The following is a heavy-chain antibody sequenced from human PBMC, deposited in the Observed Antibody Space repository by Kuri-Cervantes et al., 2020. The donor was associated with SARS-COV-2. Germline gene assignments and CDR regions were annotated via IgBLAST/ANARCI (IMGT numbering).Heavy chain of an antibody. Sequence: GESLKISCTASGFTISSYTLTWVRQAPGKGLEWVSSISGSSEYIYYADSVKGRFTISRDNARNSLFLQMNSLRAEDTAVYYCAKDRGSGGTWYYSDYWGQGTLVTVSS. CDR2: ISGSSEYI. J-gene: IGHJ4*02. D-gene: IGHD2-15*01. V-gene: IGHV3-21*04. CDR3: AKDRGSGGTWYYSDY. CDR1: GFTISSYT.